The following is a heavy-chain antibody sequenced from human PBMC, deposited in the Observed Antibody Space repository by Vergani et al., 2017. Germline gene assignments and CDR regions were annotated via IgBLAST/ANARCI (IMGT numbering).Heavy chain of an antibody. Sequence: EVQLVESGGGLVQPGGSLRLSCAASGFTFSDHYMDWVRQAPGKGLEWVGRTRNKANSYTTEYAASVKGRFTISRDDSKNSLYLQMNSLKTEDTAVYYCARVQVVGGVIRYPFDYWGQGTLVTVSS. CDR2: TRNKANSYTT. CDR1: GFTFSDHY. CDR3: ARVQVVGGVIRYPFDY. J-gene: IGHJ4*02. D-gene: IGHD3-10*01. V-gene: IGHV3-72*01.